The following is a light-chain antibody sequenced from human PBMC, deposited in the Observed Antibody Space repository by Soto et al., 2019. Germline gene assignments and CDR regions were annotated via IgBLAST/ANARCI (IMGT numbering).Light chain of an antibody. CDR1: QSVAGAY. CDR2: EAS. CDR3: QQHGSSPIN. J-gene: IGKJ5*01. V-gene: IGKV3-20*01. Sequence: DIVMTQSPVTLSLSPGDRATLSCSASQSVAGAYVAWYQQRPGQAPRLLISEASSRATGIPDRFSGSGSGTDFTPTIDRLEPEDFAMYYCQQHGSSPINSGQGTRLEIK.